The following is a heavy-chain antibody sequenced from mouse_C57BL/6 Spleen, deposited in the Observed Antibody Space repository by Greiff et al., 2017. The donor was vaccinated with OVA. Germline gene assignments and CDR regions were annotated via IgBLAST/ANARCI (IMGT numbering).Heavy chain of an antibody. J-gene: IGHJ2*01. CDR2: ISSGSSTN. V-gene: IGHV5-17*01. CDR1: GFTFSDYG. D-gene: IGHD3-3*01. Sequence: EVKLVESGGGLVKPGGSLKLSCAASGFTFSDYGMHWVRQAPEKGLEWVAYISSGSSTNYYADTVKGRFTISRDNAKNTLFLQMTSLRSEDTAMYYWASGLLGTDYWGKGTTLTVSS. CDR3: ASGLLGTDY.